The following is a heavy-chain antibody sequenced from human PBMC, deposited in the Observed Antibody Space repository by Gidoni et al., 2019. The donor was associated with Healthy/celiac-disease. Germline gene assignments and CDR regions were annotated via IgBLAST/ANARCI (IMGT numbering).Heavy chain of an antibody. D-gene: IGHD2-15*01. J-gene: IGHJ5*02. V-gene: IGHV4-30-4*01. CDR1: GGSSSSGGYY. CDR3: AAQPSGYCSGGSCYGFDP. CDR2: IYYSGST. Sequence: QVQLKESGRGLVEPSETLSLTCTVSGGSSSSGGYYGSWIRQPPVEGPPWIGYIYYSGSTYYNPSLYSRVTISVDTSTIQFSLKLSSVTAADTAVYYCAAQPSGYCSGGSCYGFDPWGQGTLVTVSS.